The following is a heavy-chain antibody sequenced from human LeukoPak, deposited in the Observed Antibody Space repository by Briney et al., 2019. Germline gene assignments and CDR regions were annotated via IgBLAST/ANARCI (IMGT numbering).Heavy chain of an antibody. CDR2: IYATGNT. J-gene: IGHJ4*02. CDR1: GIAVSDTY. Sequence: WGSLRLSCAASGIAVSDTYMTWVRQAPGKGLEWISVIYATGNTYYADSVKGRFTISRDNSKNTVYLQMNSLRPEDTAVYYCVRENVILSEGDYFDYWGQGTLVAVSS. CDR3: VRENVILSEGDYFDY. D-gene: IGHD5/OR15-5a*01. V-gene: IGHV3-66*01.